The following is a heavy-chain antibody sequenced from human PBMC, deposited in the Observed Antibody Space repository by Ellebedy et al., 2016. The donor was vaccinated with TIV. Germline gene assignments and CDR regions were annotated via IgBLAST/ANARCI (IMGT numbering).Heavy chain of an antibody. J-gene: IGHJ6*02. Sequence: GGSLRLSXAASGFTFSDYYMSWIRRAPGKGLEWVSYISSSSSYTNYADSVKGRFTISRDNAKNSLYLQMNSLRAEDTAVYYCARVGDGYNSYYYGMDVWGQGTTVTVSS. CDR1: GFTFSDYY. CDR2: ISSSSSYT. CDR3: ARVGDGYNSYYYGMDV. D-gene: IGHD5-24*01. V-gene: IGHV3-11*05.